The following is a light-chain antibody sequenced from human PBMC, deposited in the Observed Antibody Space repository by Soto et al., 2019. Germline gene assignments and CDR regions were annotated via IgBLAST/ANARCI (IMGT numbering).Light chain of an antibody. CDR3: CSYAGSYTYV. J-gene: IGLJ1*01. CDR1: SSDVGGYNY. V-gene: IGLV2-11*01. Sequence: QSALTQPRSVSGSPGQSVTISCTGTSSDVGGYNYVSWYQQHPGKAPKLMIYDVSKRPSGVPVRFSGSKSGNTASLTISGLRAEDEADYYCCSYAGSYTYVFATGTKVTVL. CDR2: DVS.